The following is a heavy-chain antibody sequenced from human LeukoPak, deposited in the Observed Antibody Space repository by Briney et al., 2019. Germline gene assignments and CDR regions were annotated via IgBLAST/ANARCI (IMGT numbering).Heavy chain of an antibody. J-gene: IGHJ4*02. D-gene: IGHD3-16*01. Sequence: SQTLSLTCAIFGDSVSTNNVAWNWIRQSPSRGLEWLGRTYYRSKWYNDYAVSVKSRITVNPDTSKNQFSLQLNSVTPDDTAIYYCAREDLGAAYFDFWGQGTLVTVSS. CDR1: GDSVSTNNVA. CDR2: TYYRSKWYN. V-gene: IGHV6-1*01. CDR3: AREDLGAAYFDF.